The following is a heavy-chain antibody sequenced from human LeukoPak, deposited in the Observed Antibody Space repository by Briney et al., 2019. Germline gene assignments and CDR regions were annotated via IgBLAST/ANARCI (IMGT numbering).Heavy chain of an antibody. V-gene: IGHV1-2*02. Sequence: GASVKVSCKASGYTFTSYYIHWVRQAPGQGLEWMGWINPNSGGTNYAQKFQGRVTMTRDTSISTAYMELSRLRSDDTAVYYCARESGGNVLRFLEWLLQVRSYMDVWGKGTTVTVSS. CDR2: INPNSGGT. J-gene: IGHJ6*03. D-gene: IGHD3-3*01. CDR3: ARESGGNVLRFLEWLLQVRSYMDV. CDR1: GYTFTSYY.